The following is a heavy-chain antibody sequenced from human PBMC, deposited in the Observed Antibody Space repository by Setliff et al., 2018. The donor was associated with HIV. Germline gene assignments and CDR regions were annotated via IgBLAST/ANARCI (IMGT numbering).Heavy chain of an antibody. CDR1: GYTFTSYG. CDR3: ARMQAYYNFWRSTYYFDY. Sequence: GASVKVSCKASGYTFTSYGISWVRQAPGQGLEWMGYISPYNGDAYYAEKFQGRVTMTTDTSTTAVSMELTNLRSDDTAVYFCARMQAYYNFWRSTYYFDYWGQGTPVTVSS. J-gene: IGHJ4*02. D-gene: IGHD3-3*01. CDR2: ISPYNGDA. V-gene: IGHV1-18*01.